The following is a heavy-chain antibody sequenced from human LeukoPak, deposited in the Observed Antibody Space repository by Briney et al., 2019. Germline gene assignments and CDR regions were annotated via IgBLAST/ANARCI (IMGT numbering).Heavy chain of an antibody. V-gene: IGHV3-74*01. CDR3: TRDLVGATPDF. CDR1: GFIFTTYW. D-gene: IGHD1-26*01. CDR2: INIDGSST. J-gene: IGHJ4*02. Sequence: AGGSLRLSCAASGFIFTTYWMHWVREAPGKGLVWVARINIDGSSTYYADSVKGRFTISRDNAKNTLYLQMNSLRAEDTAVYYCTRDLVGATPDFWGQGTLVTVSS.